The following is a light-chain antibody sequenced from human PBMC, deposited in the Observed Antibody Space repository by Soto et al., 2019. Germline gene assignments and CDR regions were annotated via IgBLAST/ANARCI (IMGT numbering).Light chain of an antibody. CDR1: QDINTF. CDR2: AAS. CDR3: QQLSSYSQVT. V-gene: IGKV1-9*01. Sequence: IQLTQSPSSLSASVGDRVTITCWASQDINTFLAWYQQKPGKAPKLLIYAASTLQSGVPSRFSGSGSGTDFTLIISSLQPEDFATYYCQQLSSYSQVTFGQGTRLEIK. J-gene: IGKJ5*01.